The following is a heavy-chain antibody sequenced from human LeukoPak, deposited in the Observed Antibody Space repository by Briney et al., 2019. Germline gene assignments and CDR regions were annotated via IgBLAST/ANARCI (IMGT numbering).Heavy chain of an antibody. Sequence: GGSLRLSCAASGFTFSSYAMHWVRQAPGKGLERVAVISYDGSNKYYADSVKGRFTISRDNSKNTLYLQMNTLRAEDTAIYYCAKDRTVGASYWYFDLWGRGTLVTVSS. CDR2: ISYDGSNK. V-gene: IGHV3-30-3*01. J-gene: IGHJ2*01. CDR3: AKDRTVGASYWYFDL. CDR1: GFTFSSYA. D-gene: IGHD1-26*01.